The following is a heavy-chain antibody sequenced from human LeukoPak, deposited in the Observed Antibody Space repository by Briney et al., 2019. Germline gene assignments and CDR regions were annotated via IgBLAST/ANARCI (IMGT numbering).Heavy chain of an antibody. J-gene: IGHJ4*02. V-gene: IGHV3-43*01. Sequence: GGSLRLSCAASGFTFDDYTMHWVRQAPGKGLEWVSPISWDGGSTYYADSVKGRFTISRDNSKNSLYLQMNSLRTEDTALYYCAKDVGSSWYFDYWGQGTLVTVSS. D-gene: IGHD6-13*01. CDR2: ISWDGGST. CDR3: AKDVGSSWYFDY. CDR1: GFTFDDYT.